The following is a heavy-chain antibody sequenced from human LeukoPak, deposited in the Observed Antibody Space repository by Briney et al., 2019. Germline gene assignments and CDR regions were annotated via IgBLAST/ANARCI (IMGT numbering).Heavy chain of an antibody. CDR1: GGSISSSSYY. CDR3: VGSYLGGYFDY. Sequence: KSSETLSLTCTVSGGSISSSSYYWGWIRQPPGKGLEWIGSIYYSGSTYYNPSLKSRVTISVDTSKNQFSLKLSSVTAADTAVYYCVGSYLGGYFDYWGQGTLVTVSS. J-gene: IGHJ4*02. D-gene: IGHD1-26*01. V-gene: IGHV4-39*01. CDR2: IYYSGST.